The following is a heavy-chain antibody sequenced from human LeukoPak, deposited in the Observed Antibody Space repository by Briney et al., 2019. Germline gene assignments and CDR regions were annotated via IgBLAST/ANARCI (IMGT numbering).Heavy chain of an antibody. J-gene: IGHJ4*02. Sequence: PSETLSLTCNVSDYSISSVYYWGWIRQSPGKGLEWIGSIYHTGYTYYNPSLKSRITISLETSRTQFSLKLNSVTAADTAVYFCVTTGHSSGWQFDYWGQGTLVTVSS. CDR3: VTTGHSSGWQFDY. V-gene: IGHV4-38-2*02. CDR1: DYSISSVYY. CDR2: IYHTGYT. D-gene: IGHD6-19*01.